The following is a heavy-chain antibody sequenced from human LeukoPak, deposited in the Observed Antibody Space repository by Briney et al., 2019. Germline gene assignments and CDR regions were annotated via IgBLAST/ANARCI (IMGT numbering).Heavy chain of an antibody. D-gene: IGHD4-17*01. CDR1: GFTFSTSW. CDR2: INSDGSRI. J-gene: IGHJ4*02. Sequence: QPGGSLRLSCAASGFTFSTSWMHWVRQAPGKGLVWVSRINSDGSRINYADSVKGRLTISRDNAKNTLYLQMNSLRADDTAVYYCARDPSDYGDYMFDYWGQGTLVTVSS. V-gene: IGHV3-74*01. CDR3: ARDPSDYGDYMFDY.